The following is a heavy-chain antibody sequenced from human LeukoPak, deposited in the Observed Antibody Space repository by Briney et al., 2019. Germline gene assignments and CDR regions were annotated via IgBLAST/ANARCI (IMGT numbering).Heavy chain of an antibody. CDR1: DGSFSGYY. CDR3: ARRKTYYYDSSGYYPFDY. D-gene: IGHD3-22*01. V-gene: IGHV4-34*01. CDR2: INHSGST. Sequence: SETLSLTCADYDGSFSGYYWSWIRQPPGKGLEWIGEINHSGSTNYNPSLKSRVTISVDTSKNQFSLKLSSVTAADTAVYYCARRKTYYYDSSGYYPFDYWGQGTLVTVSS. J-gene: IGHJ4*02.